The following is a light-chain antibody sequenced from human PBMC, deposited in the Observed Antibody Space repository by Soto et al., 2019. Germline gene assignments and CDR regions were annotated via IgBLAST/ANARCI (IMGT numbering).Light chain of an antibody. CDR3: NSYTSISTLVV. CDR2: DVS. J-gene: IGLJ2*01. V-gene: IGLV2-14*01. CDR1: SSDIGGYNY. Sequence: QSALTQPASVSGSPGQSITISCTGTSSDIGGYNYVSWYHQNPGKAPKLMIYDVSNRPSGVSNRFSGSQSGNTAYLTISGPQAEDEADYYCNSYTSISTLVVFGGGTKLTVL.